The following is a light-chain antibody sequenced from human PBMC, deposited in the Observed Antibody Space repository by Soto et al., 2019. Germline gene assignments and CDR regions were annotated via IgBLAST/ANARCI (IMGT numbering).Light chain of an antibody. CDR2: AAS. CDR3: QQGYTTPLT. V-gene: IGKV1-39*01. Sequence: DIQMTQSPSSLAASIVDTVTITCRASQRITNSLNWYQHRPGKAPRLLIYAASSLESGVPSRFSGSAYGTDFTLTISSLQPEDFATYYCQQGYTTPLTFGQGTKVDIK. CDR1: QRITNS. J-gene: IGKJ1*01.